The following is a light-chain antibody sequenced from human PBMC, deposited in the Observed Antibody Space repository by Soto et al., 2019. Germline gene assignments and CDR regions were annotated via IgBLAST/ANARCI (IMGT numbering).Light chain of an antibody. J-gene: IGKJ4*01. CDR2: AAS. Sequence: DIQLTQSPSFLSASVGDRVTITCRARQGIRSYLAWYQQKPGKAPKLLIYAASTLQSGVPSSFSGSESGTEFTLSISSLHPEDFATYYCQQLNTYPLTFGGGTKVEIK. CDR1: QGIRSY. CDR3: QQLNTYPLT. V-gene: IGKV1-9*01.